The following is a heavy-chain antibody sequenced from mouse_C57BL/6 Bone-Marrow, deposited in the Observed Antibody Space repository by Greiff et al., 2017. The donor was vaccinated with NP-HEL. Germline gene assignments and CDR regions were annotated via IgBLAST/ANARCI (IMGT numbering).Heavy chain of an antibody. CDR2: ISYDGSN. CDR1: GYSITSGYY. CDR3: ARERRYGAMDY. D-gene: IGHD2-10*02. V-gene: IGHV3-6*01. Sequence: EVKLMESGPGLVKPSQSLSLTCSVTGYSITSGYYWNWIRQFPGNKLEWMGYISYDGSNNYNPSLKNRISITRDTSKNQFFLKLNSVTTEDTATYYCARERRYGAMDYWGQGTSVTVSS. J-gene: IGHJ4*01.